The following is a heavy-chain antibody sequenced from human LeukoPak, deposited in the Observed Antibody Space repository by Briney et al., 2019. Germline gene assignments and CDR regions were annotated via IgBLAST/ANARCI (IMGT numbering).Heavy chain of an antibody. CDR1: GYTFTGYY. D-gene: IGHD2-8*01. Sequence: GASVKVSCKASGYTFTGYYMHWVRQAPGQGLEWMGWINPNSGGTNYAQKFQGRVTMTRDTSISTAYMELSRLRSDDTAVYYCARVFAAGVWFDYWGQETLVTVSS. J-gene: IGHJ4*02. CDR3: ARVFAAGVWFDY. CDR2: INPNSGGT. V-gene: IGHV1-2*02.